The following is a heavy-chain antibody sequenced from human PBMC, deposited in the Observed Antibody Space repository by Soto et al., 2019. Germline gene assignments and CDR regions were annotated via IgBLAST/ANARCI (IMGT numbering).Heavy chain of an antibody. V-gene: IGHV4-34*01. CDR1: GGSFSGYY. CDR3: AATRRFDY. CDR2: INHSGST. J-gene: IGHJ4*02. Sequence: SETLSLTCAVYGGSFSGYYWSWIRQPPGKGLEWIGEINHSGSTNYNPSLKSRVTISVDTSKNQFSLKLSSVTAADTAVYYCAATRRFDYWGQGTLVTVSS.